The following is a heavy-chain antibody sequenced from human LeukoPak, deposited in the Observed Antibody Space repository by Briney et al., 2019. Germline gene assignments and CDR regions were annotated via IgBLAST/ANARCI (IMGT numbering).Heavy chain of an antibody. CDR2: INIDGTTT. V-gene: IGHV3-74*01. Sequence: GGSLRLSCAASGFTFTRYWMHWVRQVPGKGLVWVSRINIDGTTTNYADSVKGRFTVSRDNAKNTLFLQLRSLRVEDTAVYYCARDSYELGATFDYWGQGSLVTVSS. J-gene: IGHJ4*02. CDR3: ARDSYELGATFDY. D-gene: IGHD1-26*01. CDR1: GFTFTRYW.